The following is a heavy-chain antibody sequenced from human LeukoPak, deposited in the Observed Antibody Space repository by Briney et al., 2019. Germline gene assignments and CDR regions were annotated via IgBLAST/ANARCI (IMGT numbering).Heavy chain of an antibody. CDR1: GFTFSSYS. V-gene: IGHV3-21*01. CDR3: ARDDTTVTHDY. Sequence: GGSLRLSCAASGFTFSSYSMNWVRQAPGKGLEWVSSISSSSSYIYYADSVEGRFTISRDNAKNSLYLQMNSLRAEDTAVYYCARDDTTVTHDYWGQGTLVTVPS. D-gene: IGHD4-17*01. CDR2: ISSSSSYI. J-gene: IGHJ4*02.